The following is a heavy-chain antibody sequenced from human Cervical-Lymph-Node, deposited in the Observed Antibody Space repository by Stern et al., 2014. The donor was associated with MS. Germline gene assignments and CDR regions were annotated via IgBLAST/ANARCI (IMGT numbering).Heavy chain of an antibody. D-gene: IGHD3-22*01. CDR2: IIPFLGIA. J-gene: IGHJ4*02. CDR3: ARSPDLYDSSGYYFD. V-gene: IGHV1-69*04. CDR1: GGPLNNYA. Sequence: VQLVESGAEVKKPGSSVKVSCKASGGPLNNYAVSWVRQAPGQGLEWIGKIIPFLGIANYAHKFQGRVTLTAAATTSYMEVSSLRSDDTAVYYCARSPDLYDSSGYYFDWGQGTLVTVSS.